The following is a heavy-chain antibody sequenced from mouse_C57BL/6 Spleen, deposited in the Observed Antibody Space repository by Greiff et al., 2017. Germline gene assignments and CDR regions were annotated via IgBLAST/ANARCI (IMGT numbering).Heavy chain of an antibody. CDR1: GFTFSDYG. CDR3: ARHESNDY. Sequence: EVKLVESGGGLVKPGGSLKLSCAASGFTFSDYGMHWVRQAPEKGLEWVAYISSASSSIYYADTVKGRCTITGDTAKNTLFLQMSSLKSEDTAMYYCARHESNDYWGQGTTLTVSS. D-gene: IGHD2-5*01. J-gene: IGHJ2*01. CDR2: ISSASSSI. V-gene: IGHV5-17*03.